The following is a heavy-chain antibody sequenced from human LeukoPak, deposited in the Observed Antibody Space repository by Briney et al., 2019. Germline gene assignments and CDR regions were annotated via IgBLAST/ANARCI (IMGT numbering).Heavy chain of an antibody. D-gene: IGHD6-13*01. CDR1: GLTFRSYW. CDR3: ARVGYSSSWSPSDY. Sequence: PGGSLRLSCAASGLTFRSYWMHWVRQASGKVLEWVANIKDDGSGKYYVDSLKGRFTISRDNAKNSLYLQMNSLRAEDTAVYYCARVGYSSSWSPSDYWGQGTLVTVSS. V-gene: IGHV3-7*01. J-gene: IGHJ4*02. CDR2: IKDDGSGK.